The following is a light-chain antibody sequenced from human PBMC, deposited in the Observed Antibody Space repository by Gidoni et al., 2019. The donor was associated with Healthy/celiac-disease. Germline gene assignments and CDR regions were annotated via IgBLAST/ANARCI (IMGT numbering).Light chain of an antibody. CDR1: ALPKQY. CDR3: QSADSSGTYV. Sequence: SYELTQPPSVSVSPGQTARITCAGDALPKQYAYWYQPKPGQAPVLVIYNDSERPPGIPERFSGSSSGTTVTLTISGVQAEDEADYYCQSADSSGTYVFGTGTKVTVL. J-gene: IGLJ1*01. CDR2: NDS. V-gene: IGLV3-25*03.